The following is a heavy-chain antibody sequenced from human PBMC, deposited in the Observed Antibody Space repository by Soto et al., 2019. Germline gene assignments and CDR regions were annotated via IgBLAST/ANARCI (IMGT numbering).Heavy chain of an antibody. CDR3: AKGNVVPAAIRSHDYYYGMDV. CDR2: ISGSGGST. D-gene: IGHD2-2*01. Sequence: LRLSCAASGFTFSSYAMSWVRQAPGKGLEWVSAISGSGGSTYYADSVKGRFTISRDNSKNTLYLQMNSLRAEDTAVYYCAKGNVVPAAIRSHDYYYGMDVWGQGTTVTVSS. J-gene: IGHJ6*02. CDR1: GFTFSSYA. V-gene: IGHV3-23*01.